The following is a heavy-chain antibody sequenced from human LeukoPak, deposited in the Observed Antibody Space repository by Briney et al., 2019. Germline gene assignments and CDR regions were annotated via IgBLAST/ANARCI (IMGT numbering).Heavy chain of an antibody. Sequence: SETLSLTCSVSGYSISSGYYWGWIRPPPGKGLEWIGSIYHGGSTYYNPSLKSRVTISVDTSKNQFSLKLSSVTAADTAVYYCARLWRYAFDIWGQGTIVTVSS. CDR2: IYHGGST. CDR1: GYSISSGYY. J-gene: IGHJ3*02. D-gene: IGHD1-1*01. CDR3: ARLWRYAFDI. V-gene: IGHV4-38-2*01.